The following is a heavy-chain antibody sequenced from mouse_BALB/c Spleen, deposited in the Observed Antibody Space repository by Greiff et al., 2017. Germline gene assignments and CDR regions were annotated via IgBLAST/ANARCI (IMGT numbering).Heavy chain of an antibody. Sequence: VQLKESGPGLVKPSQSLSLTCTVTGYSITSDYAWNWIRQFPGNKLEWMGYISYSGSTSYNPSLKSRISITRDTSKNQFFLQLNSVTTEDTATYYCARQFGTEGYFDVWGAGTTVTVSS. CDR2: ISYSGST. J-gene: IGHJ1*01. CDR3: ARQFGTEGYFDV. V-gene: IGHV3-2*02. D-gene: IGHD1-1*01. CDR1: GYSITSDYA.